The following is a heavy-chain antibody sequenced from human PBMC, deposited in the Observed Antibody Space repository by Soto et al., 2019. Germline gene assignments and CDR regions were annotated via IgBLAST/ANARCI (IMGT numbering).Heavy chain of an antibody. J-gene: IGHJ5*02. Sequence: QVQLVESGGGVVQPGRSLRLSCAASGFIFSNYGMHWVRQTPGKGLEWVAVISYDGTIQYYVDSVKGRFTISRDNSKIKLFLHMNSLRSEDTAVYFCAKSLAASSWYEGASWGQGTVVTVSS. D-gene: IGHD6-13*01. CDR2: ISYDGTIQ. CDR1: GFIFSNYG. V-gene: IGHV3-30*18. CDR3: AKSLAASSWYEGAS.